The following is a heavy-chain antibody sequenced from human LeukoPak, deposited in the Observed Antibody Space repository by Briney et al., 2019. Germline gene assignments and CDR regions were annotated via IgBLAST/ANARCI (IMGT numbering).Heavy chain of an antibody. D-gene: IGHD6-13*01. Sequence: SETLSLTCTVSGGSISSSSYYWGWIRQPPGKGLEWIGSIYYSGSTYYNPSLKSRVTISVDTSKNQFSLKLSSVTAADTAVYYCARLVGSSWYGGWFDPWGQGTLVTVSS. J-gene: IGHJ5*02. CDR1: GGSISSSSYY. CDR2: IYYSGST. V-gene: IGHV4-39*01. CDR3: ARLVGSSWYGGWFDP.